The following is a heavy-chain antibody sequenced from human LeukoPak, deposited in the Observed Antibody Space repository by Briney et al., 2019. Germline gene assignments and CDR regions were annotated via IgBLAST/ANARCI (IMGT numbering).Heavy chain of an antibody. CDR1: GSTFSSYE. V-gene: IGHV3-48*03. J-gene: IGHJ4*02. Sequence: GGSLRLSCAASGSTFSSYEMNWVRQAPGKGLEWVSYISSSGSTIYYADSVKGRFTISRDNAKNSLYLQLNSLRAEDTTVYYCAKTTYASNSSGWYNHFDYWGQGTLVTVSS. CDR3: AKTTYASNSSGWYNHFDY. D-gene: IGHD6-19*01. CDR2: ISSSGSTI.